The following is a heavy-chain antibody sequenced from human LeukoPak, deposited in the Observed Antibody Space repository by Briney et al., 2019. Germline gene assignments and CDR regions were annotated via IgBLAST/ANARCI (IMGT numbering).Heavy chain of an antibody. J-gene: IGHJ4*02. CDR1: GGTFSSYA. Sequence: SVKVSCKAPGGTFSSYAISWVRQAPGQGLEWMGGIIPIFGTANYAQKFQGRVTITADESTSTAYMELSSLRSENTAVYYCVERYDSSGYNDYWGQGTLVTVSS. V-gene: IGHV1-69*13. D-gene: IGHD3-22*01. CDR2: IIPIFGTA. CDR3: VERYDSSGYNDY.